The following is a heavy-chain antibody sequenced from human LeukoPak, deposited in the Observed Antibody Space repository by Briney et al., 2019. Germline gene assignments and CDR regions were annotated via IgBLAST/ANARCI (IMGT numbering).Heavy chain of an antibody. J-gene: IGHJ6*03. CDR3: AGYCSSTSCNYMDV. Sequence: SETLSLTCTVSGGSISSGSYYWSWIRRPAGKGLEWIGRIYTSGSTNYNPSLQSRGTISAATSKNQFSLKRSSVTAADTAVYYCAGYCSSTSCNYMDVWGKGTTVTVSS. CDR1: GGSISSGSYY. CDR2: IYTSGST. V-gene: IGHV4-61*02. D-gene: IGHD2-2*03.